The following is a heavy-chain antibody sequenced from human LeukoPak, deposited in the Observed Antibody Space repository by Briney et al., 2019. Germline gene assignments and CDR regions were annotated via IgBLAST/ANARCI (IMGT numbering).Heavy chain of an antibody. D-gene: IGHD2-15*01. CDR3: ARDLAPSYYGMDV. V-gene: IGHV3-48*03. J-gene: IGHJ6*02. Sequence: AGGSLRLSCAASGFTFSSYEVNWVRQARGEGLEWFSYISSSGSTIYYADSVKGRFTISRDNAKNSLYLQMNSLRAEATAVYYCARDLAPSYYGMDVWGQGTTVTVSS. CDR2: ISSSGSTI. CDR1: GFTFSSYE.